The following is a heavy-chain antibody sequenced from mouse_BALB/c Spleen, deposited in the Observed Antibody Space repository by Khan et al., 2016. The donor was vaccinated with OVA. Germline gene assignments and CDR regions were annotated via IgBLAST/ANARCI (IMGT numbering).Heavy chain of an antibody. V-gene: IGHV3-2*02. Sequence: VQLKESGPGLVKPSQSLSLTCTVTGYSITSEFAWNWIRQFPGNKLEWMGYISYSGNTRYNPSLKSLISFTRDTSRNQFFLQLNSVTTEDTATXYCARKDYYDYDPFPYWGQGTLVTVSA. D-gene: IGHD2-4*01. CDR3: ARKDYYDYDPFPY. CDR2: ISYSGNT. J-gene: IGHJ3*01. CDR1: GYSITSEFA.